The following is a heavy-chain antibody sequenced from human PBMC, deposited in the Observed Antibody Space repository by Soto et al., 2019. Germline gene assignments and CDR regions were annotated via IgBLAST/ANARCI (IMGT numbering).Heavy chain of an antibody. Sequence: QVQLVQSGAEVKKPGSSVKVSCKASGGTFSSYAISWVRQAPGQGLEWMGGIIPIFGTANYAQKFQGRVMIPGDESRSKAYRELSSLRSEETAVYYCAREYPMIVVARGYFDYGGKGTLVTVPS. J-gene: IGHJ4*02. CDR1: GGTFSSYA. V-gene: IGHV1-69*01. CDR2: IIPIFGTA. D-gene: IGHD3-22*01. CDR3: AREYPMIVVARGYFDY.